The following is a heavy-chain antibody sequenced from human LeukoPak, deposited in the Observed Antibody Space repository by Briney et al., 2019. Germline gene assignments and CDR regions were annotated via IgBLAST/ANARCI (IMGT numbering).Heavy chain of an antibody. J-gene: IGHJ6*03. D-gene: IGHD5-18*01. CDR1: GFTFSSYA. CDR2: ISGSGGST. Sequence: GGSLRLSCAASGFTFSSYAMSWVRQAPGKGLEWVSAISGSGGSTYYADSVKGRFTISRDNSKNSLYLQMNGLRAEDTALYFCARVSIAGYPYYYMDVWGKGTSVTVSS. V-gene: IGHV3-23*01. CDR3: ARVSIAGYPYYYMDV.